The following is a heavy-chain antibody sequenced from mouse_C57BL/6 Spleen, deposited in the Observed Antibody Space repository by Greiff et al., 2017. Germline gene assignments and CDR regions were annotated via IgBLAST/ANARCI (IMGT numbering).Heavy chain of an antibody. CDR3: AAPNGKGFAY. CDR1: GFSFTSYG. Sequence: VQLKESGPGLVAPSQTLSITCTVSGFSFTSYGLSWVRQPPGKGLEWLGVIWGDGSTNYNSALISRLSISKDNSTSHVFLQLNSLQADDTDTYYCAAPNGKGFAYWGQGTLVTVSA. CDR2: IWGDGST. V-gene: IGHV2-3*01. D-gene: IGHD2-1*01. J-gene: IGHJ3*01.